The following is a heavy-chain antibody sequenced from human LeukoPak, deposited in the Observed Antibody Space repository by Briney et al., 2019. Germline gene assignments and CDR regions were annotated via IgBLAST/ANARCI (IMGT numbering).Heavy chain of an antibody. J-gene: IGHJ4*02. D-gene: IGHD3-9*01. Sequence: SETLSLTCSVSGVSVSGYYWSWIRQSPGKGLEWIGEISHTEGTRYNPSLESRVTMSVGTSENQLSLKLIFVTAADTAVYYCARIRCGHSGSVCYNHWGLGTLVTVSS. CDR3: ARIRCGHSGSVCYNH. CDR2: ISHTEGT. CDR1: GVSVSGYY. V-gene: IGHV4-34*01.